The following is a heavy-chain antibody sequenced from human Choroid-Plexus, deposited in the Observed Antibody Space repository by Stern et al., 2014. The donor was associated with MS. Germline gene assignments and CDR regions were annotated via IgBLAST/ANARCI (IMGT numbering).Heavy chain of an antibody. CDR1: GFTFGSCA. CDR3: AKDRQYLTYFFDH. Sequence: VQLEESGGGVVQPGRPLRLSCVASGFTFGSCAMHWVRQAPGQGLEWVGGVSYDGSNKNYADSVKGRFTISRDNCQNTLYMQMISLRPEDTALYYCAKDRQYLTYFFDHWGQGSLVTVSS. V-gene: IGHV3-30*18. J-gene: IGHJ5*02. D-gene: IGHD2/OR15-2a*01. CDR2: VSYDGSNK.